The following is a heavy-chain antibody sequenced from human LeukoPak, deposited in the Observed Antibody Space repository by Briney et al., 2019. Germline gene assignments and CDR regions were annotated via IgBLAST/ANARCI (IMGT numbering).Heavy chain of an antibody. CDR2: IYYSGST. V-gene: IGHV4-59*01. J-gene: IGHJ6*02. CDR3: ARSYYYYGMDV. CDR1: GGSISSYY. Sequence: SETLSLTCTVSGGSISSYYWSWTRQPPGKGLEWIGYIYYSGSTNYNPSLKSRVTISVDTSKNQFSLKLSSVTAADTAVYYCARSYYYYGMDVWGQGTTVTVSS.